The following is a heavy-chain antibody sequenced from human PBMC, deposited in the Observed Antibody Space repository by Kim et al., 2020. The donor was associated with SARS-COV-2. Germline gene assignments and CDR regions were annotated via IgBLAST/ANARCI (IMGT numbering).Heavy chain of an antibody. Sequence: SETLSLTCAVYGGSFSGYYWSWIRQPPGKGLEWIGEINHSGSTNYNPSLKSRVTISVDTSKNQFSLKLSSVTAADTAVYYCARGNYVVSSYYFDYWGQGTLVTVSS. V-gene: IGHV4-34*01. J-gene: IGHJ4*02. D-gene: IGHD2-8*02. CDR3: ARGNYVVSSYYFDY. CDR2: INHSGST. CDR1: GGSFSGYY.